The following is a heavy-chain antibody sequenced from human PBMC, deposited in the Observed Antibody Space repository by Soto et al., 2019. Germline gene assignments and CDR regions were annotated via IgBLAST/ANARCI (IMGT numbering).Heavy chain of an antibody. J-gene: IGHJ4*02. V-gene: IGHV3-48*01. CDR3: VRIGGGSPGDY. CDR1: GFTFNIYS. Sequence: DVQLVESGGGLVRPGGSLRLSCAASGFTFNIYSMNWVRQAPGKGLEWVSYISSSSSSTIYYADSVKGRFTIPRDNAKNSLYLPMNSLRAEDTAVYYCVRIGGGSPGDYWGQGPLVTVSS. CDR2: ISSSSSSTI.